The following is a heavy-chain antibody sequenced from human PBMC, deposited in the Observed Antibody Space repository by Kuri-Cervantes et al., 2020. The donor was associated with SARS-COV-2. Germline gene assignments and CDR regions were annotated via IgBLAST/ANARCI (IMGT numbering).Heavy chain of an antibody. CDR3: AKGGSSDQPGQVDY. V-gene: IGHV1-2*04. CDR1: GYTFTGYY. CDR2: INPNSGGT. D-gene: IGHD6-6*01. J-gene: IGHJ4*02. Sequence: ASVKVSCKASGYTFTGYYMHWVRQAPGQGLEWMGWINPNSGGTNYAQKFQGWVTMTRDTSISTAYMELSRLRSDDTAVYYRAKGGSSDQPGQVDYWGQGTLVTVSS.